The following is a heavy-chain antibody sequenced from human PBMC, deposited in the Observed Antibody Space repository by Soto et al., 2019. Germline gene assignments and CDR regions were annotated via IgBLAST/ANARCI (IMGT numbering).Heavy chain of an antibody. Sequence: GGSLRLSCAASGFTFQNYAMHWVRQAPGKGLEWVSGISWNGGTIGYADSVRGRFTISRDNAKNSLYLQMNSLRPEDTALYYCAKDKVSSNFEYYFGSWGQGTLVTVSS. J-gene: IGHJ4*02. D-gene: IGHD4-4*01. CDR1: GFTFQNYA. CDR2: ISWNGGTI. V-gene: IGHV3-9*01. CDR3: AKDKVSSNFEYYFGS.